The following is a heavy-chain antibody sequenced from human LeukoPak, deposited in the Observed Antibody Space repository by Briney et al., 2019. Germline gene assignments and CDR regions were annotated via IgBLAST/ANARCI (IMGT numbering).Heavy chain of an antibody. CDR1: GYTFSSNG. D-gene: IGHD3-22*01. Sequence: ALVEVSCKASGYTFSSNGIYWVRQAPGQGLEWMGWISAHNGDTNYAQKFQGRVSMTADTSTSTAYMELRSLRSDDTAVYYCAREIVAGRGYYYYYMDVWGSGTTVTVSS. J-gene: IGHJ6*03. CDR3: AREIVAGRGYYYYYMDV. V-gene: IGHV1-18*01. CDR2: ISAHNGDT.